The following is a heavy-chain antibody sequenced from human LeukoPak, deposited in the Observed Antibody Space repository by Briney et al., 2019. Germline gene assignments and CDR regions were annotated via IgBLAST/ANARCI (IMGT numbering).Heavy chain of an antibody. CDR3: AREGFSRDAFDI. CDR2: IYTSGST. Sequence: PSETLSLTCTVSDGSIRSSSYYWGWIRQPAGKGLEWIGRIYTSGSTNYNPSLKSRVTISVDTSKNQFSLKLSSVTAADTAVYYCAREGFSRDAFDIWGQGTMVTVSS. D-gene: IGHD3-3*01. V-gene: IGHV4-61*02. J-gene: IGHJ3*02. CDR1: DGSIRSSSYY.